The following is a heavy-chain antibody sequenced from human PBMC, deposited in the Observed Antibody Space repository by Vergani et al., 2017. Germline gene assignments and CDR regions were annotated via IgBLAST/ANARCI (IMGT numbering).Heavy chain of an antibody. CDR3: AGPQGTSAYYYGGFYY. CDR1: GFTFSTYA. D-gene: IGHD3-22*01. V-gene: IGHV3-23*01. Sequence: EVQLLESGGGLVQPGGSLRLSCAASGFTFSTYAMTWFRQAPGKGLEWVSTISSDGGSTYYADSVKGRFTISRDNSKNTLSLQMNSLTAEDTAIYYCAGPQGTSAYYYGGFYYWGQGILVTVSS. J-gene: IGHJ4*02. CDR2: ISSDGGST.